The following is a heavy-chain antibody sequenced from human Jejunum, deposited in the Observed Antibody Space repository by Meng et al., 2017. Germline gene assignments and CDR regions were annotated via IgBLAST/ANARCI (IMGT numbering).Heavy chain of an antibody. V-gene: IGHV4-34*01. CDR1: GVSLTGHH. Sequence: QLHEWGPVVCEPSETLSRPLCVYGVSLTGHHWSWLRHAPEIGLESICDIHFTETTTYMPSVRIRLTISLDRSNNQLSLNLQSVTAADTGTYYCVRRRGGASSFFDLWGPGTLVTVSS. CDR2: IHFTETT. CDR3: VRRRGGASSFFDL. D-gene: IGHD2-21*01. J-gene: IGHJ5*02.